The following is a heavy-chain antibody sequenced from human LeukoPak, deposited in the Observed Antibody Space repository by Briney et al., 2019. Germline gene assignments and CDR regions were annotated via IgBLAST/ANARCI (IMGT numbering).Heavy chain of an antibody. CDR2: IKQDGNEK. Sequence: PGGSLRLSCGVSGFTFSSYWMSWVRQAPGKGLEWVANIKQDGNEKYYVDSVKGRFTISRDNAKNTLYLQMNSLRAEDTAVYYCARASAHDYWGQGTLVTVSS. CDR3: ARASAHDY. V-gene: IGHV3-7*01. D-gene: IGHD6-6*01. CDR1: GFTFSSYW. J-gene: IGHJ4*02.